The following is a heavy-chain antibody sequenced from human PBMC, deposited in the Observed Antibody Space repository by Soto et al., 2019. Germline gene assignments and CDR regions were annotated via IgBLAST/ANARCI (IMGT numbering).Heavy chain of an antibody. J-gene: IGHJ4*02. D-gene: IGHD2-2*01. V-gene: IGHV2-5*02. CDR1: GFSLSTTAEG. CDR3: AHGTCSSADCYPNPYLDY. CDR2: IYWDDDE. Sequence: QITLKESGPTLVKPTQTLTLTCTFSGFSLSTTAEGVGWIRQPPGKALEWLAPIYWDDDERYSPSLKSRITITKDTSKNQVVLTMTNVDPVDTATYYCAHGTCSSADCYPNPYLDYWGQGILVTVSS.